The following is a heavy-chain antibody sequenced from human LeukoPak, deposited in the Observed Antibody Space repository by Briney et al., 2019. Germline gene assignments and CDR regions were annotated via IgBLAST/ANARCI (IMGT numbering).Heavy chain of an antibody. Sequence: GGSLRLYCASSGFTFNCYWMNWYRQAPGKGPGGVGEINQDESNINYVDSARGRFTVTRDNDTNTLHLQMNSLRAEDTAVYDCARDRVSSDWQKRFDSWGQGTLVTVSS. CDR3: ARDRVSSDWQKRFDS. J-gene: IGHJ4*02. D-gene: IGHD2-21*02. CDR1: GFTFNCYW. V-gene: IGHV3-7*01. CDR2: INQDESNI.